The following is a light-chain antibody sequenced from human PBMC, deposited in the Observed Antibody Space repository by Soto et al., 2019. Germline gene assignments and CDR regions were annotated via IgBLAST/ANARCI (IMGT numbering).Light chain of an antibody. Sequence: QSALTQPPSASGSPGQSVTISCTGTSNDVGGYNYVSWYQQHPGKAPKLMIYEVTKLPSGVPDRFSGYKSGNTASLTGSGLQHEDECDYLCSSNAGSNNVVFGGGTKVTVL. J-gene: IGLJ2*01. V-gene: IGLV2-8*01. CDR1: SNDVGGYNY. CDR3: SSNAGSNNVV. CDR2: EVT.